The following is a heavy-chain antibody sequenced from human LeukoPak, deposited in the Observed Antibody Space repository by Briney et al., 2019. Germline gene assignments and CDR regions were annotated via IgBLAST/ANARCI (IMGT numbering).Heavy chain of an antibody. CDR2: INPNSGGP. Sequence: ASVKVSCKASGYSFTGYYIHWVRRAPGQGLEWMGWINPNSGGPNYAHKFQGRVTMTRDTSITTAYMEVTRLRSDDTAVYYCARSYGWGTYYNEAHYYYTDVWGKGTTVTISS. CDR3: ARSYGWGTYYNEAHYYYTDV. V-gene: IGHV1-2*02. D-gene: IGHD3-10*01. J-gene: IGHJ6*03. CDR1: GYSFTGYY.